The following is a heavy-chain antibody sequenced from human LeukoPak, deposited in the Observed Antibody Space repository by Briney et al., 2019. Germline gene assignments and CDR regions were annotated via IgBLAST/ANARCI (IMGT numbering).Heavy chain of an antibody. Sequence: PGGTLRLSCAASGFTFSSYGMSWVRQAPGKGLEWVSAISGSGGSTYYADSVKGRFTISRDNSKNTLYLQMNSLRAEDTAVYYCAKGGNGYNLPHDYWGQGTLVTVSP. CDR2: ISGSGGST. J-gene: IGHJ4*02. CDR3: AKGGNGYNLPHDY. V-gene: IGHV3-23*01. CDR1: GFTFSSYG. D-gene: IGHD5-24*01.